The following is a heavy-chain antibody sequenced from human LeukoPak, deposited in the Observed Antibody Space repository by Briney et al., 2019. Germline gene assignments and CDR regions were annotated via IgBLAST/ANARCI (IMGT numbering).Heavy chain of an antibody. J-gene: IGHJ6*03. V-gene: IGHV3-74*01. Sequence: PGGSLRLSCAASGFTFSSYWMHWVRQAPGKGLVWVSRINTDGSSTSYADSVKGRFTISRDNAKNTLYLQMNSLRAEDTAVYYCARNYDFWSGYSPSYMDVWGKGTTVTVSS. CDR2: INTDGSST. D-gene: IGHD3-3*01. CDR3: ARNYDFWSGYSPSYMDV. CDR1: GFTFSSYW.